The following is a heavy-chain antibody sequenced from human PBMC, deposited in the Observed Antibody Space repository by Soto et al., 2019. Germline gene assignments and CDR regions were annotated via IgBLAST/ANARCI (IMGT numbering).Heavy chain of an antibody. CDR3: AREGKYSSSWYYCGMDV. CDR1: GFTFSSYG. Sequence: QVQLVESGGGVVQPGRSLRLSCAASGFTFSSYGMHWVRQAPGKGLEWVAVIWYDGSNKYYADSVKGRFTISRDNSKNTLYLQMNSLGAEDTAVYYCAREGKYSSSWYYCGMDVWGQGTTVTVSS. D-gene: IGHD6-13*01. J-gene: IGHJ6*02. V-gene: IGHV3-33*01. CDR2: IWYDGSNK.